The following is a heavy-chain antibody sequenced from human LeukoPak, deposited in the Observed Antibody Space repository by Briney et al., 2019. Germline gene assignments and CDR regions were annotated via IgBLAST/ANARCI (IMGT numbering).Heavy chain of an antibody. Sequence: GGSLRLSCAASGFTFSSYCMKWVRQAPGKWLEWVSSISSSISYIYYTDSVKGRFTISRDNAKNSLYLQMNSLRAEDTAVYYCARPDTAMVRGYYFDYWGQGTLVTVSS. V-gene: IGHV3-21*01. J-gene: IGHJ4*02. CDR1: GFTFSSYC. D-gene: IGHD5-18*01. CDR3: ARPDTAMVRGYYFDY. CDR2: ISSSISYI.